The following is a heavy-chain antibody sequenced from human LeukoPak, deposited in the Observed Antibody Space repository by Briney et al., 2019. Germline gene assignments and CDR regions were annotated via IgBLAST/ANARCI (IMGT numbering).Heavy chain of an antibody. V-gene: IGHV1-8*01. CDR1: GYTFTSYD. J-gene: IGHJ5*02. CDR3: ARGLHYSSRTHLLKTNWFDP. Sequence: GASVKVSCKASGYTFTSYDINWVRQATGQGLEWMGWMNPNSGNTGYALKFQGRVTMTRNTSISTAYMELSSLRSEDTAVYYCARGLHYSSRTHLLKTNWFDPWGQGTLVTVSS. CDR2: MNPNSGNT. D-gene: IGHD6-13*01.